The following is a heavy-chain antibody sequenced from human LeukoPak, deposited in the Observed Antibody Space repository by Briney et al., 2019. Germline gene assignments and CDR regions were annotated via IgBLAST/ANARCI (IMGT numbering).Heavy chain of an antibody. V-gene: IGHV4-31*03. D-gene: IGHD3-10*01. CDR2: IYYSGST. J-gene: IGHJ5*02. Sequence: SETLSLTCTVSGGSISSGGYYWSWIRQHPGNGLEWIGYIYYSGSTYYNPSLKGRVTISVDTSKNQFSLKLSSVTAADTAVYYCARDLGVSWFDPWGQGTLVTVSS. CDR1: GGSISSGGYY. CDR3: ARDLGVSWFDP.